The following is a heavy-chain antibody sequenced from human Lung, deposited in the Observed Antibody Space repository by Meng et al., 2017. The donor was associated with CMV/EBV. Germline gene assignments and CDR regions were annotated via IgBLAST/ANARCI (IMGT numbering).Heavy chain of an antibody. V-gene: IGHV3-20*03. CDR1: GFTFDDYG. D-gene: IGHD6-19*01. Sequence: GGSLRLXXAASGFTFDDYGMSWVRQAPGKGLEWVSGINWNGGSTGYADSVKGRFTISRDNAKNSLYLQMNSLRAEDTALYYCARTPIAVAGTYDYWGQGTXVTGSS. CDR2: INWNGGST. J-gene: IGHJ4*02. CDR3: ARTPIAVAGTYDY.